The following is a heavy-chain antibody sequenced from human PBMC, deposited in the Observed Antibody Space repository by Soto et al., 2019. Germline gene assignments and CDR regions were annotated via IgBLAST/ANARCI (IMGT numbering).Heavy chain of an antibody. D-gene: IGHD3-10*01. Sequence: LLLESGGGLVQPGGSLRLSCAASGFTFSSYSMNWVRQAPGKGLQWVATVGGGGDNIFYADSVKGRFTISRDDLQNMVFLQMNSLRPEDTAVYFCAKRDSGSGRSPPLINYWGQGTLVTVSS. CDR2: VGGGGDNI. CDR1: GFTFSSYS. V-gene: IGHV3-23*01. CDR3: AKRDSGSGRSPPLINY. J-gene: IGHJ4*02.